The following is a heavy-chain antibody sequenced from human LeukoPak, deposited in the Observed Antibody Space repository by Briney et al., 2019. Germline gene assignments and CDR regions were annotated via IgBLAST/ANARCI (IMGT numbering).Heavy chain of an antibody. V-gene: IGHV4-4*07. Sequence: SETLSLTCTVSGGSIGNYYWTWIRQPAGRGLEWIGRMSASVSSNYSPSLKSRLTMSVDTSKSQFSLRLNSVTAADTAVYSCARIYYYDSSGYYRFDPWGQGTLVTVSS. D-gene: IGHD3-22*01. CDR2: MSASVSS. CDR1: GGSIGNYY. J-gene: IGHJ5*02. CDR3: ARIYYYDSSGYYRFDP.